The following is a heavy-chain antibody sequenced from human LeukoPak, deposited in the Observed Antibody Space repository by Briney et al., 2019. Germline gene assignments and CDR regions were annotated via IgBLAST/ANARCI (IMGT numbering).Heavy chain of an antibody. V-gene: IGHV1-18*01. CDR2: ISAYNGNT. J-gene: IGHJ4*02. CDR3: ASGVPSDIVVVPAAHY. Sequence: ASVKVSCKASGYTFTSYGISWVRQAPGQGLEWMGWISAYNGNTNYAQKLQGRVTMTTDTSTSTAYMELSSLRSEDTAVYYCASGVPSDIVVVPAAHYWGQGTLVIVSS. CDR1: GYTFTSYG. D-gene: IGHD2-2*01.